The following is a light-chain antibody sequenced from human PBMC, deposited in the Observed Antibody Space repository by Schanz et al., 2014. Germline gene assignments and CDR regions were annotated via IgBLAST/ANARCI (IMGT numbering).Light chain of an antibody. V-gene: IGLV2-11*01. CDR2: DVT. CDR3: CSYVSSTTPYV. Sequence: QSALTQPRSVSGSPGQSVTISCTGTSSDVGAYTYVSWYQQPPGKAPKLMIYDVTERPSGVPDRFSGSKSGNTASLTVSGLQAEDEADYYCCSYVSSTTPYVFGFGTKLTVL. J-gene: IGLJ1*01. CDR1: SSDVGAYTY.